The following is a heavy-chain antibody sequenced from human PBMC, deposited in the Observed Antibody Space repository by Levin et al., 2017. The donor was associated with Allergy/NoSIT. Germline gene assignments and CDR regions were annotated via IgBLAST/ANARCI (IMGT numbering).Heavy chain of an antibody. D-gene: IGHD2-8*02. CDR1: GGSVSSGSYH. Sequence: SETLSLTCTVSGGSVSSGSYHWSWIRQPPGKGLEWIGDIGSTNYSPSLKSRVTISVDTSKNQFSLKVNSVTAADTAVYYCATYVVGGGGVGYWGQGTLVTVSS. J-gene: IGHJ4*02. CDR2: IGST. CDR3: ATYVVGGGGVGY. V-gene: IGHV4-61*01.